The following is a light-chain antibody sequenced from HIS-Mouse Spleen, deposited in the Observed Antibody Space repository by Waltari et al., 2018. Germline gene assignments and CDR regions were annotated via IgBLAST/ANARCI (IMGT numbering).Light chain of an antibody. V-gene: IGLV3-21*03. CDR2: DDS. CDR3: QVWDSSSDHVV. J-gene: IGLJ2*01. CDR1: NIGRKS. Sequence: SYVLTQPPSVSVAPGKTARITCGGNNIGRKSVHWYPQKPGQAPVLVVYDDSERPLGVLGRFSGSNSGKTATLTISRVEAGDEADYYCQVWDSSSDHVVFGGGTKLTVL.